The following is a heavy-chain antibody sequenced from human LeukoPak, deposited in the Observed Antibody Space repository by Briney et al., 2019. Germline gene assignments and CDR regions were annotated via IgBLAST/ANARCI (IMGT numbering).Heavy chain of an antibody. V-gene: IGHV4-31*03. D-gene: IGHD4-17*01. CDR2: IYYSGTA. CDR3: ARFSNDHGVKFDY. Sequence: PSQTLSLTCTVSGGSISSGGYYWSWVRQHPEKGLEWIGYIYYSGTAYYNPSLKSRVTMSVDTSRNQFSLKLDSVTAADTAVYYCARFSNDHGVKFDYWGQGTLVTVSS. CDR1: GGSISSGGYY. J-gene: IGHJ4*02.